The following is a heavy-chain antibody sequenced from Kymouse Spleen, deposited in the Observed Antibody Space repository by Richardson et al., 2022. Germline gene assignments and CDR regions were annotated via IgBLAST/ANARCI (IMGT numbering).Heavy chain of an antibody. CDR2: IYYSGST. D-gene: IGHD6-6*01. Sequence: QVQLQESGPGLVKPSETLSLTCTVSGGSISSYYWSWIRQPPGKGLEWIGYIYYSGSTNYNPSLKSRVTISVDTSKNQFSLKLSSVTAADTAVYYCARDRDSSSSGYFDYWGQGTLVTVSS. J-gene: IGHJ4*02. CDR3: ARDRDSSSSGYFDY. CDR1: GGSISSYY. V-gene: IGHV4-59*01.